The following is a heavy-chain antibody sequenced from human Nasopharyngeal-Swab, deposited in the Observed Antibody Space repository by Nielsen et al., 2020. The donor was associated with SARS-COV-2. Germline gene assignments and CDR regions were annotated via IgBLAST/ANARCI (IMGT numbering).Heavy chain of an antibody. J-gene: IGHJ6*02. CDR2: IYYSGST. Sequence: WIRQPQGKGLEWIGSIYYSGSTYYNPSLKSRVTISVDTSKNQFSMKLSSVTAADTAVYYCASQGSGSYYLLYYYYGMDVWGQGTTVTVSS. D-gene: IGHD1-26*01. V-gene: IGHV4-39*01. CDR3: ASQGSGSYYLLYYYYGMDV.